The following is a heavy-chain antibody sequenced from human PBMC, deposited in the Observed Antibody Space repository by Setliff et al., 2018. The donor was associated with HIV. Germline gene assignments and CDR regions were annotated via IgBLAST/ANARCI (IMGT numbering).Heavy chain of an antibody. D-gene: IGHD3-3*01. V-gene: IGHV4-59*01. J-gene: IGHJ4*02. CDR3: ARATYTTLFGVLMGWGLQY. Sequence: SETLSLTCAVSGGSTNNYYLTWIRQPPGKGLEWIGSVSNGGDTNYKPSLKSRVSLSLDTSKTQFSLKLTSMTAADPAVYYCARATYTTLFGVLMGWGLQYWGPGTLVTVSS. CDR2: VSNGGDT. CDR1: GGSTNNYY.